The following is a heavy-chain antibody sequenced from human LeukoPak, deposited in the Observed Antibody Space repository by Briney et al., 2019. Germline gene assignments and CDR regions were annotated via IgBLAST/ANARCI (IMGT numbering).Heavy chain of an antibody. V-gene: IGHV4-30-4*08. CDR2: IYYSEST. CDR1: GGSISSGDYY. Sequence: SETLSLTCTVSGGSISSGDYYWSWIRQSPGKGLEWIGYIYYSESTYHNPSLKSRLTMSVDTSKNQFSLKLSSVTAADTAVYYCARVQTANSGYYFDYWGQGTLVTVSS. D-gene: IGHD3-22*01. J-gene: IGHJ4*02. CDR3: ARVQTANSGYYFDY.